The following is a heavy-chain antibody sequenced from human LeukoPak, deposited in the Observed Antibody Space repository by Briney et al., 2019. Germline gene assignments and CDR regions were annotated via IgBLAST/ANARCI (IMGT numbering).Heavy chain of an antibody. CDR1: GYSISSGYY. J-gene: IGHJ6*03. V-gene: IGHV4-38-2*02. Sequence: SETLSLTCTVSGYSISSGYYWGWIRQPPGKGLEWIGSIYHSGSTYYNPSLKSRVTISVGTSKNQFSLKLSSVTAADTAVYYCARVYRYYYYYYYMDVWGKGTTVTVSS. D-gene: IGHD1-14*01. CDR2: IYHSGST. CDR3: ARVYRYYYYYYYMDV.